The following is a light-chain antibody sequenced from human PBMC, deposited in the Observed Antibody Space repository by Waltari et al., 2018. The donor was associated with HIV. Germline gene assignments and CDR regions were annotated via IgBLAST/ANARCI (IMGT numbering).Light chain of an antibody. CDR3: QQYAISPPRGVT. Sequence: ENVLPQSPGTLSLPPGGRATLSCRASQRVNGNYLAWYQQKPGQAPRLLIYGASSRAIGIPDRFSGSGSGTDFTLTISRLEPEDFAVYYCQQYAISPPRGVTFGPGTKVDIK. J-gene: IGKJ3*01. CDR1: QRVNGNY. CDR2: GAS. V-gene: IGKV3-20*01.